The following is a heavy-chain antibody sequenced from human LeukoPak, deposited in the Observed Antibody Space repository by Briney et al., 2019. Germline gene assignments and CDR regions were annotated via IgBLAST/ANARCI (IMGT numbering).Heavy chain of an antibody. J-gene: IGHJ2*01. V-gene: IGHV4-39*02. CDR1: GGSISSSSYY. D-gene: IGHD5-18*01. CDR2: IYYSGST. CDR3: AREPTIAMARNWYFDL. Sequence: PSETLSLTCTVSGGSISSSSYYWGWIRQPPGKGLEWIGSIYYSGSTYYNPSLKSRVTISVDTSKNQFSLKLSSVTAADTAVYYCAREPTIAMARNWYFDLWGRGTLVTVSS.